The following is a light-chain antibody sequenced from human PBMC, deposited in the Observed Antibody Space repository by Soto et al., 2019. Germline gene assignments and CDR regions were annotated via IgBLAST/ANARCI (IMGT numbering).Light chain of an antibody. CDR3: QQYSSSWYT. CDR1: QSISSW. J-gene: IGKJ2*01. Sequence: DIQMTQSPSTLSASVGDRVTITCRASQSISSWLAWYQQKPGKAPKLLIYKASSLESGVPSRFSGSGSGTEFTLTIISLQPDDLATYFCQQYSSSWYTFGQGTKLEIK. V-gene: IGKV1-5*03. CDR2: KAS.